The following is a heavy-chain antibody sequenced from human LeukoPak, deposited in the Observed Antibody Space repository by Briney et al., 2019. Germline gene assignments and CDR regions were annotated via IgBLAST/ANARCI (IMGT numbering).Heavy chain of an antibody. CDR3: ARRYSSGYQRIDP. CDR2: IYYSGST. CDR1: GGSISSSSYY. V-gene: IGHV4-39*07. Sequence: SETLSLTCTVSGGSISSSSYYWGWIRQPPGKGLEWIGSIYYSGSTNYNPSLKSRVTISVDTSKNQFSLKLSSVTAADTAVYYCARRYSSGYQRIDPWGQGTLVTVSS. J-gene: IGHJ5*02. D-gene: IGHD6-19*01.